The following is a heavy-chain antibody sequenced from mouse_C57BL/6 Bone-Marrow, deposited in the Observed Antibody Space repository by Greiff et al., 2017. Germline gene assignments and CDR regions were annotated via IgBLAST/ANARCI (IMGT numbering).Heavy chain of an antibody. CDR2: IWWDNDK. V-gene: IGHV8-8*01. CDR3: ARIALAYAMDY. Sequence: QVTLKVSGPGILQPSQTLSLTCSFSGFSLSTFGMGVGWIRQPSGKGLEWLAHIWWDNDKYYTPALKSRLTISKYTSKTQVFLKIANVDTADTATDYCARIALAYAMDYSGQGTSVTVSS. D-gene: IGHD6-1*01. J-gene: IGHJ4*01. CDR1: GFSLSTFGMG.